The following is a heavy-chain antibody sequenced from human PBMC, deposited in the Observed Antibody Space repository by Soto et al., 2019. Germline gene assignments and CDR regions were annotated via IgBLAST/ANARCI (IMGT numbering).Heavy chain of an antibody. J-gene: IGHJ6*02. D-gene: IGHD5-18*01. CDR2: INPNSGGT. CDR1: GYTFTGYY. V-gene: IGHV1-2*04. Sequence: QVQLVQSGAEVKKPGASVKVSCKASGYTFTGYYMHWVRQAPGQGLEWMGWINPNSGGTNYAQKFQGWVTTTRDTCIRTAYMELSRRRSNDTAVYYCAREGGQLWQRTYGMDVWGQVTTVTGSS. CDR3: AREGGQLWQRTYGMDV.